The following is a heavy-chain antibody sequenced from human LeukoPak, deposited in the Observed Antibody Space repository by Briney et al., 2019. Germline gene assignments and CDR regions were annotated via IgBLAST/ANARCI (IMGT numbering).Heavy chain of an antibody. Sequence: GESLKISCKGSGYSFTNYWVGWVRQMPGEGLEWMGIIYPGDSDTRYSPSFQGQVTISADKSINTAYLQWSSLKASDTAIYYCARQGYSSETLRGGFDNWGQGTLVTVSS. CDR2: IYPGDSDT. J-gene: IGHJ4*02. CDR1: GYSFTNYW. V-gene: IGHV5-51*01. D-gene: IGHD6-19*01. CDR3: ARQGYSSETLRGGFDN.